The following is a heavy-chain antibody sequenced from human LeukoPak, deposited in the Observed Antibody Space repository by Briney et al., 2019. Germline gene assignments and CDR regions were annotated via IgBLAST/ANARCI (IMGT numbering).Heavy chain of an antibody. D-gene: IGHD3-22*01. V-gene: IGHV3-48*03. J-gene: IGHJ4*02. CDR1: GFTFSSYE. CDR3: ARRVIVVGLDY. CDR2: ISRSGSAI. Sequence: GGSLRLSCAASGFTFSSYEMNWVRQAPGKGLEWVSYISRSGSAIYYADSVKGRFTISRDNAKNSLHLQTNSLRAEDTAVYYCARRVIVVGLDYWGQGTLVTVSS.